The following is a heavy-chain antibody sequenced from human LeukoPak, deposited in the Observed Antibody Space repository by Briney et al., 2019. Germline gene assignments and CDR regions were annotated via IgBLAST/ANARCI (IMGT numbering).Heavy chain of an antibody. Sequence: PSETLSLTCTASGGSIRSGSYYWSWLRQSAGRGLELIGRIYTSGSTDYNPSLESRATISVDTSKNQFSLELSSVTAADTAVYYCARVLGSSWYYFHYWGQGTLVTVSS. J-gene: IGHJ4*02. CDR3: ARVLGSSWYYFHY. V-gene: IGHV4-61*02. CDR1: GGSIRSGSYY. CDR2: IYTSGST. D-gene: IGHD6-13*01.